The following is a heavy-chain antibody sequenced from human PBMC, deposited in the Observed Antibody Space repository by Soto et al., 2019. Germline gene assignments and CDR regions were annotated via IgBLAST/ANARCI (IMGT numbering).Heavy chain of an antibody. Sequence: ETLSLTCTVSGGSISTYYWSWIRQPPGKGLEWIGYIYYSGSTNYNPSLKSRVTISVDTSKNQFSLKLSSVTAADTAVYYCARGNSDFLTGYYIEYFDYWGQGTLVTVSS. J-gene: IGHJ4*02. CDR3: ARGNSDFLTGYYIEYFDY. D-gene: IGHD3-9*01. CDR2: IYYSGST. V-gene: IGHV4-59*01. CDR1: GGSISTYY.